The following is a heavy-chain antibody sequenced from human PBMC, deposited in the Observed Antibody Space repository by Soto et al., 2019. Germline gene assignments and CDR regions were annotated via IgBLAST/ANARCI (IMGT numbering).Heavy chain of an antibody. V-gene: IGHV4-59*08. D-gene: IGHD1-26*01. Sequence: SETLSLTCTVSGGYISSYYWSWIQQPPGKGLEWIGYIYYSGSTNYNPSLKSRVTISVDTSKNQFSLKLSSVTAADTAVYYCARHGTRYYYYYMDVWGKGTTVTVSS. CDR2: IYYSGST. CDR3: ARHGTRYYYYYMDV. CDR1: GGYISSYY. J-gene: IGHJ6*03.